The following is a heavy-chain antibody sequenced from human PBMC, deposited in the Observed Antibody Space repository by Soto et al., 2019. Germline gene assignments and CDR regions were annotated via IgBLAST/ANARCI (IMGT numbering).Heavy chain of an antibody. Sequence: ASVKVSCKASGYTFTSYDINWVRQATGQGLEWMGWMNPNSGNTGYAQKFQGRVTMNRNTSISTAYMELSSLRSEDTAVYYCARWRGCSSTSCYYYYYGMDVWGQGTTVTVSS. J-gene: IGHJ6*02. CDR2: MNPNSGNT. D-gene: IGHD2-2*01. CDR3: ARWRGCSSTSCYYYYYGMDV. CDR1: GYTFTSYD. V-gene: IGHV1-8*01.